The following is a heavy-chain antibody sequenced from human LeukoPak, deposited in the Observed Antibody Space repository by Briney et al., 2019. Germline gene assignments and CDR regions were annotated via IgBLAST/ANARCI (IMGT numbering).Heavy chain of an antibody. Sequence: SETLSLTCTVSGGSIGSYYWSWVRQPPGKGLEWIGYIHYSGSTNYNPSLKSRVTTSIDASKNQFSLKVTSVTAADAAVYYCARAGFYASVNQYYYYYYMDVWGTGTTVTVSS. CDR2: IHYSGST. CDR3: ARAGFYASVNQYYYYYYMDV. J-gene: IGHJ6*03. D-gene: IGHD2/OR15-2a*01. CDR1: GGSIGSYY. V-gene: IGHV4-59*01.